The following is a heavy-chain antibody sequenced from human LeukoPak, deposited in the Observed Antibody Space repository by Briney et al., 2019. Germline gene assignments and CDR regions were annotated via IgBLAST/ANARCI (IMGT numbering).Heavy chain of an antibody. J-gene: IGHJ4*02. D-gene: IGHD3-10*01. CDR1: GFTFNTYT. Sequence: GGSLRLSCAASGFTFNTYTMNWVPEAPGKGLEWGSSISSSSRYIYYAESVKGRFTISRDNAKNSLYLQMNSLRAEDTAVYYCARDRGGPTESKVRELDYWGQGTLVTVSS. CDR3: ARDRGGPTESKVRELDY. V-gene: IGHV3-21*01. CDR2: ISSSSRYI.